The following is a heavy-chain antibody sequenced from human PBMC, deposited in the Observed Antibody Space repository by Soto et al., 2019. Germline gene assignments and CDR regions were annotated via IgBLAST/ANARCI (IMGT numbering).Heavy chain of an antibody. D-gene: IGHD5-18*01. CDR3: AKGDPWIQRPNCDY. J-gene: IGHJ4*02. V-gene: IGHV3-30*18. CDR2: ISYDGSNK. CDR1: GFTFSSYG. Sequence: QVQLVESGGGVVQPGRSLRLSCAASGFTFSSYGMHWVRQAPGKGLEWVAVISYDGSNKYYADSVKGRFTISRDNSKNTLYLQMNSLRAEDTAVDYCAKGDPWIQRPNCDYWGQGTLVTVSS.